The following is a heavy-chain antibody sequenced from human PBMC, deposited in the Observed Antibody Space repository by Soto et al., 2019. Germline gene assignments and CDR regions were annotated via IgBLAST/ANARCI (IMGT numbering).Heavy chain of an antibody. CDR2: ISYDGSNK. CDR1: GFTFSSYA. V-gene: IGHV3-30-3*01. J-gene: IGHJ3*02. Sequence: GGSLRLSCAASGFTFSSYAMHWVRQAPGKGLEWVAVISYDGSNKYYADSVKGRFTISRDNSKNTLYLQMNSLRAEDTAVYYCAREYNESDYVWGSLSNSAFDIWGQGTMVTVSS. CDR3: AREYNESDYVWGSLSNSAFDI. D-gene: IGHD3-16*01.